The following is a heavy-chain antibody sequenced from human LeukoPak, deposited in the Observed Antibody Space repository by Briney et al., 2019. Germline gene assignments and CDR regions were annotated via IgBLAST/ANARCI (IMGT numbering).Heavy chain of an antibody. CDR3: ARADQTYFDY. D-gene: IGHD2-2*01. Sequence: PGGSLRLSCAASGFTVSSNYMSWVRQAPGKGLEWVSVIYSSGSTYYADSVKGRFTISRDNSKNTLYLQMNSLRAEDTAVYYCARADQTYFDYWGQGTLVTVSS. V-gene: IGHV3-53*01. J-gene: IGHJ4*02. CDR1: GFTVSSNY. CDR2: IYSSGST.